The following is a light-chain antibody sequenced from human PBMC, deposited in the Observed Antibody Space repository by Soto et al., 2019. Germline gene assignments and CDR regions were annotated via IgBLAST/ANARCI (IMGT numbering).Light chain of an antibody. CDR2: GAS. CDR1: QSVSSSY. V-gene: IGKV3-20*01. CDR3: QQYGSSPFWT. Sequence: IVVTQSPGTLSLSPGERATLSCRASQSVSSSYLAWYQQKPGQAPRLLIYGASSRATGIPDRFSGSGSGTDFTLTISRLEPEDFAVYYCQQYGSSPFWTFGQGTKVEIK. J-gene: IGKJ1*01.